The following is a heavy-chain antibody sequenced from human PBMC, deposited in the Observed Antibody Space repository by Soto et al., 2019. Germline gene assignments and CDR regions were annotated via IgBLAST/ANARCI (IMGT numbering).Heavy chain of an antibody. D-gene: IGHD3-22*01. J-gene: IGHJ4*02. CDR3: AREPTVDTSGYFYYFDL. CDR2: ITPVFGTP. CDR1: GGTFGSFV. Sequence: QVQVVQSGAEVRRPGSSVKVSCKASGGTFGSFVINWLRQAPGQGLEWMGGITPVFGTPSYAQRFQGRVRITGDESTETVYMELRRLRVGATAVYYCAREPTVDTSGYFYYFDLWGKGALVSVST. V-gene: IGHV1-69*01.